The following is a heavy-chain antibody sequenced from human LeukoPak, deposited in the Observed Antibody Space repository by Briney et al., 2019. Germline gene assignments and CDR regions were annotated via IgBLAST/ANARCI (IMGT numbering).Heavy chain of an antibody. D-gene: IGHD2-15*01. V-gene: IGHV3-33*01. CDR1: GFIFSSYG. Sequence: PGGSLRLSCPASGFIFSSYGMHWVRQAPGKGLEWVADIWFDGSKEYYADSVKGRFTISRDNSKNTLYLQMNSLRAEDTAVYCCARDWWGDGSRTLDYWGQGTLVTVSS. CDR3: ARDWWGDGSRTLDY. CDR2: IWFDGSKE. J-gene: IGHJ4*02.